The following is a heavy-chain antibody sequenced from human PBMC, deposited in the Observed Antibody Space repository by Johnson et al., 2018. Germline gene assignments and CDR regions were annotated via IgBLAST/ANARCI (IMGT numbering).Heavy chain of an antibody. J-gene: IGHJ6*02. CDR3: TKDPQYYDGSGSLYYDHGMDV. V-gene: IGHV3-30*18. CDR1: GFTFSSYG. CDR2: ISYDGSNK. Sequence: QVQLVESGGGVVQPGRSLRLSCAASGFTFSSYGMHWVRQAPGKGLEWVAVISYDGSNKYYVDSVKGRFTISRDNSKNPLFLQMNSMRVEDTAVYYCTKDPQYYDGSGSLYYDHGMDVWGQGTTVTVSS. D-gene: IGHD3-10*01.